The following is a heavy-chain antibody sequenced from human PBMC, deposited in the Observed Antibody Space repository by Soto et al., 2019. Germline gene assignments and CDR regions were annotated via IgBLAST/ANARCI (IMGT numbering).Heavy chain of an antibody. CDR1: GLPVSTDY. J-gene: IGHJ6*02. D-gene: IGHD3-10*01. CDR2: IYKDGKT. Sequence: EVQLVESGGGLIQPGGSLNLSCAASGLPVSTDYMSWVRQAPGKGLEWFSVIYKDGKTYYAESVKGRFTISRDASKNTFHLQIDSMRDEDTAVYYCVRPLPSGQNYGMDVWGQGTTVTVSS. V-gene: IGHV3-53*01. CDR3: VRPLPSGQNYGMDV.